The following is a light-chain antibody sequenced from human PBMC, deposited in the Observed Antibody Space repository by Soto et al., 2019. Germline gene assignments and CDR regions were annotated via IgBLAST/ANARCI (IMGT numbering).Light chain of an antibody. V-gene: IGKV3-20*01. Sequence: EIVLTQSPGTLSLSPGERAALSCRASQSVSNSYLAWYQQKPGQAPRLLIYVASNRATFIPDRFSGSGSGTDFTLTISRLEPEDFAVYYCQQYGSSGTFGQGTKVDIK. J-gene: IGKJ1*01. CDR1: QSVSNSY. CDR2: VAS. CDR3: QQYGSSGT.